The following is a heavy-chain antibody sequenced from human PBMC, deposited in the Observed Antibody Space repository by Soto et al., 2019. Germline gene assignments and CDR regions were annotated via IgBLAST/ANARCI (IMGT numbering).Heavy chain of an antibody. J-gene: IGHJ6*02. Sequence: QVQLQESGPGLVKPSGTLSLTCAVSGGSISSSNWWSWVRQPPGKGLEWIGEIYHSGSTNYNPSLKSRVTISVDKSKNQFSLKLSSVTAADTAVYYCAREPLWLVANPYYYYGMDVWGQGTTVTVSS. V-gene: IGHV4-4*02. CDR1: GGSISSSNW. CDR2: IYHSGST. D-gene: IGHD6-6*01. CDR3: AREPLWLVANPYYYYGMDV.